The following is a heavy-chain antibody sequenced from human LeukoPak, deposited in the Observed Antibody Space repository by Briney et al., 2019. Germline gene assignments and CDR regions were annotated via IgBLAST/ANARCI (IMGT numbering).Heavy chain of an antibody. Sequence: GGSLRLSCAASGFTFSSYAMSWVRQAPGKGLEWVAFIRYDGSNKYYADSVKGRFTISRDNSKNTLYLQMNSLRAEDTAVYYCAKDARGGYSGYDLPYYFDYWGQGTLVTVSS. CDR2: IRYDGSNK. D-gene: IGHD5-12*01. J-gene: IGHJ4*02. V-gene: IGHV3-30*02. CDR3: AKDARGGYSGYDLPYYFDY. CDR1: GFTFSSYA.